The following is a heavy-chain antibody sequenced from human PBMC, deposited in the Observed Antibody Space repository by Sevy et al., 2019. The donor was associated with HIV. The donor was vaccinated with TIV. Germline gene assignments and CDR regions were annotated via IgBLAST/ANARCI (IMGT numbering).Heavy chain of an antibody. D-gene: IGHD3-22*01. V-gene: IGHV4-59*01. CDR3: ASSGARYYYDSSGLPDY. CDR1: GGSISSYY. Sequence: SETLSLTCTVSGGSISSYYWSWIRQPPGKGLEWIGYIYYSGSTNYNPSLKSRVTISVDTSKNQFSLKLSSVTAADTAVYYCASSGARYYYDSSGLPDYWGLGTLVTVSS. J-gene: IGHJ4*02. CDR2: IYYSGST.